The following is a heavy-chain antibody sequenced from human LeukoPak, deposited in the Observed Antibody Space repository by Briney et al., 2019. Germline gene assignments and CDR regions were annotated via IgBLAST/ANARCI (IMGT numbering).Heavy chain of an antibody. J-gene: IGHJ4*02. Sequence: GASVKVSCKASGYTFTGYYMHWVRQAPGQGLEWMGWINPNSGGTNYAQKFQGRVTMTRDTSISTAYMELSRLRSDDTAVYYCARVWWELPGPFDYWGQGTLVTVSS. V-gene: IGHV1-2*02. CDR2: INPNSGGT. CDR1: GYTFTGYY. D-gene: IGHD1-26*01. CDR3: ARVWWELPGPFDY.